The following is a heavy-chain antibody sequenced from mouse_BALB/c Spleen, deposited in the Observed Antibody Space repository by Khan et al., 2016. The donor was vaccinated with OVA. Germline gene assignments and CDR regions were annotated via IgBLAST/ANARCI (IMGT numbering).Heavy chain of an antibody. CDR1: GFSLSNYG. CDR3: ARAFYNGAWFAY. D-gene: IGHD1-3*01. CDR2: IWAGGST. V-gene: IGHV2-9*02. J-gene: IGHJ3*01. Sequence: VQLQESGPGLVAPSQTLSITCTVSGFSLSNYGVHWVRQPPGKGLEWLGVIWAGGSTNHNSALMSRLSISKDDSKSQVFLKMNSLQTDDTAMYYCARAFYNGAWFAYWGQGTLVTASA.